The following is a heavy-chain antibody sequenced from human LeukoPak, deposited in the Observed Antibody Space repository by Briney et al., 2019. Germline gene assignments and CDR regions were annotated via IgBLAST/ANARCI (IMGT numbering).Heavy chain of an antibody. J-gene: IGHJ4*02. V-gene: IGHV3-33*01. Sequence: GGSLRLSCAASGFTFSSYGMHWVRQAPGKGLEWVAVIWYDGSNKYYADSVKGRFTISRDNSKNTLYLQMNSLRAEDTAVYYCARQDCSGGSCYLDYWGQGTLVIVSS. CDR2: IWYDGSNK. CDR3: ARQDCSGGSCYLDY. D-gene: IGHD2-15*01. CDR1: GFTFSSYG.